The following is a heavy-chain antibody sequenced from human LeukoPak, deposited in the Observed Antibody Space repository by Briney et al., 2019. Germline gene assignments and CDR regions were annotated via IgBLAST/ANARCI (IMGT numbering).Heavy chain of an antibody. V-gene: IGHV4-38-2*02. CDR3: ASRYEGYGMDV. J-gene: IGHJ6*02. D-gene: IGHD3-3*01. CDR2: INHSGST. Sequence: PSETLSLTCTVSGYSISSGYYWSWIRQPPGKGLEWIGEINHSGSTNYNPSLKSRVTISVDTSKNQFSLKLSSVTAADTAVYYCASRYEGYGMDVWGQGTTVTVSS. CDR1: GYSISSGYY.